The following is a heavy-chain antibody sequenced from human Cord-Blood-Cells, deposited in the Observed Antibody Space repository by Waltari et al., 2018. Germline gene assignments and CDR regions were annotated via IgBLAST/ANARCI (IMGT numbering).Heavy chain of an antibody. J-gene: IGHJ4*02. CDR1: GFTFSSYA. CDR2: IRGSGGST. Sequence: EVQLLESGGGLVQPGGSLRLSCAASGFTFSSYAMSWVRQAPGKGLEWVSAIRGSGGSTYYADSVKGRFTISRDNSKNTLYLQMNSLRAEDTAVYYCAKDLSANWGSPGFGYWGQGTLVTVSS. V-gene: IGHV3-23*01. CDR3: AKDLSANWGSPGFGY. D-gene: IGHD7-27*01.